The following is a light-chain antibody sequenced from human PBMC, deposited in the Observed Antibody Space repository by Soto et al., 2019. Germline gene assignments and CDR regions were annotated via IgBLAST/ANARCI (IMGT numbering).Light chain of an antibody. V-gene: IGKV3-11*01. CDR3: QERTNWPLT. Sequence: EIVLTQSPATLSLSPGERATLSCRASQTISSYLAWYQQKPGQAPRLLIYDASNRAAGIPARLSGFGSGTDFTLNISSLEPEDVAIYYCQERTNWPLTFGGGTNVESK. J-gene: IGKJ4*01. CDR2: DAS. CDR1: QTISSY.